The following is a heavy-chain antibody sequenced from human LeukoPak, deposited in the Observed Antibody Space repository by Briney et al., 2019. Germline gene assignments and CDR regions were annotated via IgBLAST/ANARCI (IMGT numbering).Heavy chain of an antibody. D-gene: IGHD6-19*01. J-gene: IGHJ4*02. CDR3: ARCPSSTYTSGWHPQFAY. V-gene: IGHV3-64*01. Sequence: PGGSLRLSCAASGFTFSSYAMHWVRQAPGKGLEYVSAISRNGGNTYYANSVKGRFTISRDNSKNTLYLQMGSLRAEDTAVYYCARCPSSTYTSGWHPQFAYWGQGTLVTVSS. CDR1: GFTFSSYA. CDR2: ISRNGGNT.